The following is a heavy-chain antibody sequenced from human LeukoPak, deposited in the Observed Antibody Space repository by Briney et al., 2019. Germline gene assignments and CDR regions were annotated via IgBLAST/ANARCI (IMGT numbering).Heavy chain of an antibody. CDR1: GFTFSSYW. J-gene: IGHJ5*02. Sequence: GGSLRLACAASGFTFSSYWMHWVRQAPGKGLVWVSRINSDGSSTSYADSVKGRFTISRDNAKNTLYLQMNSLRAEDTAVYYCARDYYDSSGYYNWFDPWGQGTLVTVSS. V-gene: IGHV3-74*01. CDR2: INSDGSST. D-gene: IGHD3-22*01. CDR3: ARDYYDSSGYYNWFDP.